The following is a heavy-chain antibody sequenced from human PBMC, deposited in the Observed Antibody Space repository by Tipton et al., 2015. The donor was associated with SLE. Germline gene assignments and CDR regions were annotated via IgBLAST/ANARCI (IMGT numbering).Heavy chain of an antibody. CDR3: ARDSGGDYDYYFES. J-gene: IGHJ4*02. Sequence: QVQLVQSGAEVKKPGAPVKVSCTASGYTFIDNYMHWVRQAPGQGLEWMGWIDPIRGDTSYAQKFQGRVNLTLDTSTSTAYMDLTSLKADDTAVYYCARDSGGDYDYYFESWGQGTLVTVSS. CDR1: GYTFIDNY. D-gene: IGHD3-3*01. V-gene: IGHV1-2*02. CDR2: IDPIRGDT.